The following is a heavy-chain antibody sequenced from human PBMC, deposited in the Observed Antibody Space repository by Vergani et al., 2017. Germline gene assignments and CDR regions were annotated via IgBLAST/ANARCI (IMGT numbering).Heavy chain of an antibody. Sequence: EVQLLESGGGLVQPGGSLRLSCAASGFTFSSYAMSWVRQAPGKGLEWVSAISGSGGSTYYADSVKGRFTISRDNSKNTLYLQMNSLRAEDTAVYYCAKDRYYDFWTLGGYMDVWGKGTTVTVSS. CDR2: ISGSGGST. CDR3: AKDRYYDFWTLGGYMDV. D-gene: IGHD3-3*01. J-gene: IGHJ6*03. V-gene: IGHV3-23*01. CDR1: GFTFSSYA.